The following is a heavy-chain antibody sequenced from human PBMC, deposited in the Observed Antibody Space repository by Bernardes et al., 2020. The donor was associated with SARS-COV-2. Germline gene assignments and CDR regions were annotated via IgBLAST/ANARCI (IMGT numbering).Heavy chain of an antibody. Sequence: GGSLRLSCAASGFTFSNYAMNWVRQAPGKGLEWVSGFSDGGLSTYYADSVKGRFTISRDNSKNTLFLQMDSLRAEDTAVYYCAKDDDRPLFGAPGFDSWGQGTLVTVSS. CDR1: GFTFSNYA. CDR3: AKDDDRPLFGAPGFDS. D-gene: IGHD3-3*01. J-gene: IGHJ4*02. V-gene: IGHV3-23*01. CDR2: FSDGGLST.